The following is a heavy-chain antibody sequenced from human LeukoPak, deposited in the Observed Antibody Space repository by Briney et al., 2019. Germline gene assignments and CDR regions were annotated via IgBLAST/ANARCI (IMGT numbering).Heavy chain of an antibody. CDR1: GYTFTGYY. CDR2: INPNSGGT. V-gene: IGHV1-2*02. J-gene: IGHJ6*02. D-gene: IGHD2-2*01. CDR3: ARPLYCSSTSCYGDYYGMDV. Sequence: ASVKVSCKASGYTFTGYYMHWVRQAPGQGLEWMGWINPNSGGTNYAQKFQGRVTITADESTSTAYMELSSLRSEDTAVYYCARPLYCSSTSCYGDYYGMDVWGQGTTVTVSS.